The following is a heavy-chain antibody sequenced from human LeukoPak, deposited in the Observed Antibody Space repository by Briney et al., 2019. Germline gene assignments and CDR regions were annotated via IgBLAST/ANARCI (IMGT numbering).Heavy chain of an antibody. CDR1: GGSISTSSYY. J-gene: IGHJ4*02. D-gene: IGHD3-22*01. CDR3: ARQDYDSTGYYSLDYFDY. Sequence: SETLSLTCTVSGGSISTSSYYWGWIRQPPGKGLEWIGSIYYSGSTYYNPSLKSRVTISVDTSKNQFSLRLSSVTAADTAVYYCARQDYDSTGYYSLDYFDYWGQGTLVTVSS. CDR2: IYYSGST. V-gene: IGHV4-39*01.